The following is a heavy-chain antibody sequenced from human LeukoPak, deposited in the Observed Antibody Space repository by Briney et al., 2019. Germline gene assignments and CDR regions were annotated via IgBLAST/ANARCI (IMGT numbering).Heavy chain of an antibody. CDR2: ISAYNGNT. V-gene: IGHV1-18*01. Sequence: GASVKVSCKASGYTFTSYGISWVRQAPGQGLEWMGWISAYNGNTNYARKLQGRVTMTTDTSTSTAYMELRSLRSDDTAVYYCARDQGIAAAGPHYYYGMDVWGQGTTVTVSS. J-gene: IGHJ6*02. D-gene: IGHD6-13*01. CDR3: ARDQGIAAAGPHYYYGMDV. CDR1: GYTFTSYG.